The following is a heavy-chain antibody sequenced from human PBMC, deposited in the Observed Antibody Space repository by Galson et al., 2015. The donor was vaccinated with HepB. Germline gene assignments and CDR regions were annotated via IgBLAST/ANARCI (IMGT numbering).Heavy chain of an antibody. CDR2: IKSKTDGGTT. J-gene: IGHJ6*02. CDR3: TTDWSDTMVPNSYYYYYYGMDV. CDR1: GFTFSNAW. V-gene: IGHV3-15*01. D-gene: IGHD3-10*01. Sequence: SLRLSCAASGFTFSNAWMSWVRQAPGKGLEWVGRIKSKTDGGTTDYAAPVKGRFTISRDDSKNTLYLQMNSLKTEDTAVYYCTTDWSDTMVPNSYYYYYYGMDVWGQGTTVTVSS.